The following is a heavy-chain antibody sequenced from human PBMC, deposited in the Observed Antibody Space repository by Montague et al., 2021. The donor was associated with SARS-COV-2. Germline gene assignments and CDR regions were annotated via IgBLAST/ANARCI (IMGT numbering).Heavy chain of an antibody. V-gene: IGHV4-34*01. CDR3: TREGYQVLWSDYYYYGMDV. Sequence: SETLSLTCAVYGGSFSGYYWSWIRQPPGKGLEWIGEINHSGSTNXXPSLKSRVTISVDTSKNQFSLKLSSVTAADTAVYYCTREGYQVLWSDYYYYGMDVRGQGTTVTVSS. CDR2: INHSGST. D-gene: IGHD2-2*01. J-gene: IGHJ6*02. CDR1: GGSFSGYY.